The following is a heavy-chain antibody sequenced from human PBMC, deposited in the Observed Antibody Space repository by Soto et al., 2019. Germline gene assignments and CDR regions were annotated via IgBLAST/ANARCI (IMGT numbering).Heavy chain of an antibody. D-gene: IGHD4-17*01. CDR3: ARSGVRAARDGDYDS. V-gene: IGHV1-69*01. CDR1: GGSFSSYA. CDR2: IIPVFETP. Sequence: QVQLVQPGAEVKKPGSSVRVSCKTSGGSFSSYAIGWVRQAPGQGLEWLGGIIPVFETPNYAQKFQDRVTITADESTSTAYMELSSLRSEDTAVYYCARSGVRAARDGDYDSWGQGTLITVSS. J-gene: IGHJ5*01.